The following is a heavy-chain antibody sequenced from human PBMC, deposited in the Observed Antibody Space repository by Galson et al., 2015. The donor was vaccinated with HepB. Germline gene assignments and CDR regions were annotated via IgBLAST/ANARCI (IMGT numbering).Heavy chain of an antibody. V-gene: IGHV4-34*01. CDR3: ARGGASRYSS. CDR1: GGSFSGYY. Sequence: ETLSLTCAVYGGSFSGYYLTWIRQAPGKGPQWIGEISPGGSTDYNPSLKSRVSMSVDTSKNQFSLKLSSVTAADTALYYCARGGASRYSSWGQGTLVTVSS. CDR2: ISPGGST. J-gene: IGHJ5*02. D-gene: IGHD5-12*01.